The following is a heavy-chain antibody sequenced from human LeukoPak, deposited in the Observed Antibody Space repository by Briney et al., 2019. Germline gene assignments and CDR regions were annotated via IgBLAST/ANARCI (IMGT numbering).Heavy chain of an antibody. V-gene: IGHV4-31*03. D-gene: IGHD3-22*01. CDR1: GDPITSDGSY. CDR2: IYYNGST. CDR3: ASQANYYDSRGYFLH. J-gene: IGHJ1*01. Sequence: SETLSLTCSVSGDPITSDGSYWSWIRQHPGEGLEWIGYIYYNGSTYYNPSLKTRVTISVDTSRKQFSLKLSSVTAADTAVYFCASQANYYDSRGYFLHWGQGILVTVSS.